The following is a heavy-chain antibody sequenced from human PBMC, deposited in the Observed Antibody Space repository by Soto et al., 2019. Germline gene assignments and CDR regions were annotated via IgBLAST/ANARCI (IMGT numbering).Heavy chain of an antibody. V-gene: IGHV1-18*01. J-gene: IGHJ4*02. CDR1: GYTFTSYG. CDR2: ISAYNGNT. D-gene: IGHD3-10*01. CDR3: ARDPRRLRGGEPDY. Sequence: QVQLVQSGAEVKKPGASVKVSCKASGYTFTSYGISWVRQAPGQGLEWMGWISAYNGNTSDAQKLQGRVTMTTDTPTSTAHMSRRSLRSDDTALYYCARDPRRLRGGEPDYWGQGTLVTVSS.